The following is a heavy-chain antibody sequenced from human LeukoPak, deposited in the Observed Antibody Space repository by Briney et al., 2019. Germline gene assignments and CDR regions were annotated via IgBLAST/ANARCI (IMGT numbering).Heavy chain of an antibody. D-gene: IGHD3-10*01. CDR3: ARDRSLISGSSFDY. J-gene: IGHJ4*02. V-gene: IGHV3-21*01. Sequence: PGGSLRLSCAASGFIFSAYSMNWVRQAPGKGLEWVSLISSSKSSTFYADSLKGRFTLSRDNAKNSLYLQMNSLRAEDTAVYYCARDRSLISGSSFDYWGQGTLVTVSS. CDR2: ISSSKSST. CDR1: GFIFSAYS.